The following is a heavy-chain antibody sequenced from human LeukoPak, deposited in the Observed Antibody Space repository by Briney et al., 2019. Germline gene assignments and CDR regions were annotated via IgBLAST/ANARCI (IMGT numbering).Heavy chain of an antibody. CDR3: ARDQVPGPGGAFDI. CDR1: GFTFSSYD. J-gene: IGHJ3*02. Sequence: GGSLRLSCAASGFTFSSYDMHWVRQATGKGLEWVSVIGSAGDTHYPGSVKGRFTVSRENGKNSLYLQMNSLRAEDTAVYYCARDQVPGPGGAFDIWGQGTLVTVSS. D-gene: IGHD1-1*01. CDR2: IGSAGDT. V-gene: IGHV3-13*01.